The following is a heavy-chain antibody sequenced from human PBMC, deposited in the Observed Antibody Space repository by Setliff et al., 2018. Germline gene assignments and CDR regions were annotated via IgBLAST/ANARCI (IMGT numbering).Heavy chain of an antibody. D-gene: IGHD3-22*01. Sequence: SETLSLTCAVSGYSISSGYYWGWIRQPPGKGLEWIGSIYHSGSTYYNPSLTSRVTISVDTSKNQFSLKLSSVTAADTAVYYCARQPEGGYYDSSGYYGMAPYYFDYWGQGTLVTVSS. J-gene: IGHJ4*02. V-gene: IGHV4-38-2*01. CDR3: ARQPEGGYYDSSGYYGMAPYYFDY. CDR1: GYSISSGYY. CDR2: IYHSGST.